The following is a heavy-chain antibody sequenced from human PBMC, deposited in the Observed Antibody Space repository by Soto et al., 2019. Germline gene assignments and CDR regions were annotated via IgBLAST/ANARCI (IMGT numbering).Heavy chain of an antibody. Sequence: QVQLQQWGAGLLKPSETLSLTCAVYGGFVSSGSYYWSWIRQPPGKGLEWIGEMSHSGGTHFNQSLKSRVTISVDTSKNTFSLKMSSVTAADTALYYCARVARGTATTVVDAFDIWGPWTMVTVSS. D-gene: IGHD1-1*01. J-gene: IGHJ3*02. CDR2: MSHSGGT. CDR3: ARVARGTATTVVDAFDI. CDR1: GGFVSSGSYY. V-gene: IGHV4-34*01.